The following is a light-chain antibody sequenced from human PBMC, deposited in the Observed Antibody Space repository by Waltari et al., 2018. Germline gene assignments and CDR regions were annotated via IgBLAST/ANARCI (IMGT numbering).Light chain of an antibody. CDR3: CSYAGRNIYV. V-gene: IGLV2-11*01. CDR2: DFT. Sequence: QSALTQPRSVSGSPGQSVAISCSGTSSDVGGYNYVFWYQQHPGKAPKLLIYDFTTRPAGVPDRFSGSKSGNTASLTISGLQADDEADYYCCSYAGRNIYVFGTGTKVTVL. CDR1: SSDVGGYNY. J-gene: IGLJ1*01.